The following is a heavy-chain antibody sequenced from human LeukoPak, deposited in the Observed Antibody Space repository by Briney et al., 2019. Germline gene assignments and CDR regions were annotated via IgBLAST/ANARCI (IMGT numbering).Heavy chain of an antibody. J-gene: IGHJ3*01. CDR2: ISWDSGNM. Sequence: PGGSLRLSCAGAGFSLDDYAMHWVRQPPGKGLEWVSSISWDSGNMAYADSVKGRFTISRDNAKNSLFLQMNSLRAEDTALYYCIKDMGFDLLKDAFDVWGQGTMVTVSP. D-gene: IGHD1-26*01. V-gene: IGHV3-9*01. CDR1: GFSLDDYA. CDR3: IKDMGFDLLKDAFDV.